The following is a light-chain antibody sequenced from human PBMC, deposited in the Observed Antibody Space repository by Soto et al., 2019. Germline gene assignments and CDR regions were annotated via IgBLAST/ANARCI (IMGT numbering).Light chain of an antibody. CDR2: DVS. CDR3: SSYRSDTTLV. Sequence: QSALTQPASVSGSPGQSIAISCTGTSSDVGAYNYVSWYQHHPGRAPKFMIYDVSGRPSGVVSRFSGSKSGNTASLTISGLQAEDEADYYCSSYRSDTTLVFGGGTQLTVL. CDR1: SSDVGAYNY. V-gene: IGLV2-14*03. J-gene: IGLJ2*01.